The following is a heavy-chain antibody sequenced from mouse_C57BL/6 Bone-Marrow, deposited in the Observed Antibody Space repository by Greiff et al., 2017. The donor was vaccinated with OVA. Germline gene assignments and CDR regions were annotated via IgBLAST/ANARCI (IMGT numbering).Heavy chain of an antibody. CDR1: GFSLTSYG. CDR3: ARNPPYLFCWYFDV. V-gene: IGHV2-2*01. CDR2: LWSGGRT. D-gene: IGHD6-5*01. J-gene: IGHJ1*03. Sequence: VQLQQSGPGLVQPSQSLSITCTVPGFSLTSYGVHWVRQSPGKGLEWLGVLWSGGRTEYNAAFISRLSISKDNPKSQVFFKMNSLQADDTAIYYCARNPPYLFCWYFDVWGTGTTVTVSS.